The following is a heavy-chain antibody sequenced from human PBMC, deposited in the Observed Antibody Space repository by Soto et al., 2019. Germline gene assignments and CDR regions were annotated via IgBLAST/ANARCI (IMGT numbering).Heavy chain of an antibody. Sequence: QVQLVQSGAGVKKPGSSVKVSCKASGGTFSRYAISWVRQAPGQGLEWMGGIIPIFGTANYAQKFQGRVTITADESTSTAYMELSSLRSEDTSVYYCARQGAALRDYYYGMDVWGQGTTVTVSS. J-gene: IGHJ6*02. D-gene: IGHD6-25*01. CDR1: GGTFSRYA. V-gene: IGHV1-69*12. CDR3: ARQGAALRDYYYGMDV. CDR2: IIPIFGTA.